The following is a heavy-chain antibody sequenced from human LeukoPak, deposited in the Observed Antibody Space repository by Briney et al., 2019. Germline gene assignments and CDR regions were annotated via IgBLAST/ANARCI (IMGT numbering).Heavy chain of an antibody. CDR2: ISSSSSYI. CDR3: ARGDWNDAFDY. D-gene: IGHD1-1*01. Sequence: GGSLRLSCVASGFTFSSYSMNWVRQAPGKGLEWVSSISSSSSYIYYADSVKGRFTISRDNAKNSLYLQMNSLRAEDTAVYYCARGDWNDAFDYWGQGTLVTVSS. CDR1: GFTFSSYS. J-gene: IGHJ4*02. V-gene: IGHV3-21*01.